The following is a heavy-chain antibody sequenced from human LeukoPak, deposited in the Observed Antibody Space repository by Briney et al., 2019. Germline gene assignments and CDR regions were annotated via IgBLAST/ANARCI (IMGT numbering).Heavy chain of an antibody. J-gene: IGHJ3*02. CDR1: GFTVSSNY. D-gene: IGHD5-18*01. V-gene: IGHV3-53*01. CDR2: IYSGGST. CDR3: ARVGYSYGYSAFDI. Sequence: PGGSLRLSCAASGFTVSSNYMSWVRQAPGKGLEWVSVIYSGGSTYYADSVKGRFTISRDNSKNTLYLQMNSLRAEDTAVYYCARVGYSYGYSAFDIWGQGTMVTVSS.